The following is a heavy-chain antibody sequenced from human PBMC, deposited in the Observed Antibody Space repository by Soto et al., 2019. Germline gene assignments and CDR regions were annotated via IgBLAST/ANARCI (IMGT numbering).Heavy chain of an antibody. J-gene: IGHJ5*02. Sequence: GGSLRLSCAASGFTFSDYYMSWIRQAPGKGLEWVSYISSSGSTIFYADSVKGRFTISRDNAKNSLYLQMNSLRAEDTAVYYCARDPGIAVAGRWDWFDPWGQGTLVTVSS. CDR2: ISSSGSTI. D-gene: IGHD6-19*01. V-gene: IGHV3-11*01. CDR1: GFTFSDYY. CDR3: ARDPGIAVAGRWDWFDP.